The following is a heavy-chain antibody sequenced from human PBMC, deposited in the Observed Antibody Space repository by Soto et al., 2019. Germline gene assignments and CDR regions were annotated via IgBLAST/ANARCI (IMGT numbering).Heavy chain of an antibody. Sequence: SETLSLTCTVSGGSISSGDYYWSWIRQPPGKGLEWIGYIYYSGTTYYNPSLKSRVTMSVDTSKNQFSLKLTSVTAVDTAVYYCARDYCSSTSCYYPWGQGALVTVSS. V-gene: IGHV4-30-4*01. CDR2: IYYSGTT. CDR3: ARDYCSSTSCYYP. CDR1: GGSISSGDYY. J-gene: IGHJ5*02. D-gene: IGHD2-2*01.